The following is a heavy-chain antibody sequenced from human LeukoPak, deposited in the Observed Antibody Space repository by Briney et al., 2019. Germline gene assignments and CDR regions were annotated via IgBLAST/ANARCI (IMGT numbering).Heavy chain of an antibody. V-gene: IGHV1-18*01. CDR2: ISAYNGNT. CDR3: ASSTDYDILTGYYNGNYYYYYMDV. D-gene: IGHD3-9*01. Sequence: ASVKVSCKASGYTFTSYGISWVRQAPGQGLEWMGWISAYNGNTNYAQKLQGRVTMTTDTSTSTAYMELRSLRSEDTAVYYCASSTDYDILTGYYNGNYYYYYMDVWGKGTTVTISS. J-gene: IGHJ6*03. CDR1: GYTFTSYG.